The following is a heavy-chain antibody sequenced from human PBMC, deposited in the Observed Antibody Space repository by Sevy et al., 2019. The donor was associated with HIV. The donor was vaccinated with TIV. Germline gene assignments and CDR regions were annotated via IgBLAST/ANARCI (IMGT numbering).Heavy chain of an antibody. CDR1: GFTVSGNY. Sequence: GGSLRLSCEASGFTVSGNYMAWVRLAPGKGLEWVSLIDSGGSTYYADSVKGRFTISRDNAKNTLYLQMNPLGAEDMGMYYSARDRYYAATRYYYYCYGMDVWGQGTTVTVSS. CDR2: IDSGGST. V-gene: IGHV3-66*01. D-gene: IGHD2-15*01. J-gene: IGHJ6*02. CDR3: ARDRYYAATRYYYYCYGMDV.